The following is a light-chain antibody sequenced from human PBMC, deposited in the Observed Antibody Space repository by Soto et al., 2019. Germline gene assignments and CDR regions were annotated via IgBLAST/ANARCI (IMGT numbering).Light chain of an antibody. CDR3: QQGYSTPIT. CDR1: QTISNH. V-gene: IGKV1-39*01. Sequence: IQMTHSPSSLSAYVGARVTIPXXASQTISNHLNWYQQKPGKAPDSLIYTASTLQSGVPSRFSGGGSGTEFTLTISSLQPEDFATYYCQQGYSTPITSAQRSRLAIK. J-gene: IGKJ5*01. CDR2: TAS.